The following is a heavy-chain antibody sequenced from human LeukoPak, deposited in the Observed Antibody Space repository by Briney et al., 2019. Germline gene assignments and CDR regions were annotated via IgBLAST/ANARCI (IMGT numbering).Heavy chain of an antibody. CDR3: AKDRYSYAFEYSDS. V-gene: IGHV3-30*02. CDR2: IWDDGNNK. Sequence: PGGSLRLSCAASGFSFSNHGMHWVRQAPGKRLEWVAVIWDDGNNKRYANSVNGRFTISRDNSKNTLSLQVSSLRTEDTAVYYCAKDRYSYAFEYSDSWGQGTLVTVSS. CDR1: GFSFSNHG. J-gene: IGHJ4*02. D-gene: IGHD5-18*01.